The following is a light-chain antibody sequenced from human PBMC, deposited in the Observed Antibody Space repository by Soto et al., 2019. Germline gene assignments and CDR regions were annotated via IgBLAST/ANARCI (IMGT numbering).Light chain of an antibody. CDR1: SSDVGGYNY. Sequence: QSALTQPASVSGSPGQSSTISCTGTSSDVGGYNYVSLYQQHPGKAPKLMIYDVSNRPSGVSNRFSGSKSGNTASLTISGLQAEDEADYYCSSYTRSSTVVFGGGTKLTVL. CDR2: DVS. CDR3: SSYTRSSTVV. J-gene: IGLJ2*01. V-gene: IGLV2-14*01.